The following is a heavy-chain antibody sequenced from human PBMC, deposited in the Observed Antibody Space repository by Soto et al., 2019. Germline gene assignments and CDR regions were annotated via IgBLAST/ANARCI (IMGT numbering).Heavy chain of an antibody. J-gene: IGHJ4*02. D-gene: IGHD2-15*01. CDR2: IDWDDDK. V-gene: IGHV2-70*17. Sequence: SGPTLVNPTQTLTLTCTFSGFSLSTGKMSVSWIRQPPGKALEWLARIDWDDDKFYNTSLKTRLTISKDTSKNQVVLTMTDMEAVDTDTYFYARTMSIRTVVNFDYWGRGTLVTVSS. CDR3: ARTMSIRTVVNFDY. CDR1: GFSLSTGKMS.